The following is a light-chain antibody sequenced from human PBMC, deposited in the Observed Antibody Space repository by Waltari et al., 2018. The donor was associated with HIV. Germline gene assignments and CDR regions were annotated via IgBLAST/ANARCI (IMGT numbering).Light chain of an antibody. CDR1: SSDVGRYNF. V-gene: IGLV2-23*01. J-gene: IGLJ2*01. Sequence: QSALTQPASVSGSLGQSITISCTGTSSDVGRYNFVSWYQLHPGKAPKLIIYEGIKRPPGVSVRVSGSKSANTASLTITGLQAEDEADYCCWSYANTGSSFIIFGGGTKLTV. CDR3: WSYANTGSSFII. CDR2: EGI.